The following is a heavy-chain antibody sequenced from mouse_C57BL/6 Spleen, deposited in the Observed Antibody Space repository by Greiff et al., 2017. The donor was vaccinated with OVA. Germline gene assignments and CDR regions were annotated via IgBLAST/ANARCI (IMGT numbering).Heavy chain of an antibody. CDR3: ARGDYDYEGYYAMDY. D-gene: IGHD2-4*01. V-gene: IGHV1-64*01. Sequence: VQLQQSGAELVKPGASVKLSCKASGYTFTSYWMHWVKQRPGQGLEWIGMIHPNSGSTNYNEKFKSKATLTVDKSSSTAYMQLSSLTSEDSAVYYCARGDYDYEGYYAMDYWGQGTSVTVSS. CDR2: IHPNSGST. J-gene: IGHJ4*01. CDR1: GYTFTSYW.